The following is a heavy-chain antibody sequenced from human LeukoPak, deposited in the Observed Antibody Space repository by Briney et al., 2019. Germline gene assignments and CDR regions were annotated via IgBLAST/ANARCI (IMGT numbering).Heavy chain of an antibody. Sequence: PGGSLRLSCAASGFTFSSYDMRWVRQAPGKGLEWVAFIRYDGSNKYYADSVKGRFTISRDNSKNTLYLQMNSLRAEDTAVYYCAKDPRWSEAYYYDRTLTAFDIWGQGTMVTVSS. CDR1: GFTFSSYD. D-gene: IGHD3-22*01. CDR3: AKDPRWSEAYYYDRTLTAFDI. V-gene: IGHV3-30*02. CDR2: IRYDGSNK. J-gene: IGHJ3*02.